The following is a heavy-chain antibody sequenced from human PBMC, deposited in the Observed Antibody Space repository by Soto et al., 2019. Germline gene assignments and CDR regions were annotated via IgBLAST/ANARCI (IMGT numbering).Heavy chain of an antibody. D-gene: IGHD4-17*01. CDR3: ARNDYGDSYFDY. V-gene: IGHV3-21*01. J-gene: IGHJ4*02. Sequence: GGSLRLSCAASGFTFSSYGISWVRQAPGKGLEWVSRISGSGGSIYYADSVKGRFTISRDNAKNSLYLQMNSLRAEDTAVYYCARNDYGDSYFDYWGQGTLVTVSS. CDR1: GFTFSSYG. CDR2: ISGSGGSI.